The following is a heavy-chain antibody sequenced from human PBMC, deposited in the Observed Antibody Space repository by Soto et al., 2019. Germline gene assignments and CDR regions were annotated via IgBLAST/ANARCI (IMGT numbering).Heavy chain of an antibody. J-gene: IGHJ4*02. CDR1: GGSVSSGSYY. CDR2: IYYSGST. CDR3: ARDHILTGYYFDY. D-gene: IGHD3-9*01. V-gene: IGHV4-61*01. Sequence: SETLSLTCTVSGGSVSSGSYYWSWIRQPPGKGLEWIGYIYYSGSTNYNPSLKSRVTISVDTSKNQFSLKLSSVTAADTAVYYCARDHILTGYYFDYWGQGTLVTVSS.